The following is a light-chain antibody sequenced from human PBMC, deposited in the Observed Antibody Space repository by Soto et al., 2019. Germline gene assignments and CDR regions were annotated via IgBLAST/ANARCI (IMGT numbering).Light chain of an antibody. CDR2: AAS. J-gene: IGKJ1*01. Sequence: DIQVTQSPSSVSASVGDRVIITCRANQAIDRWLSWYQQKPGKAPHILISAASSLQSGVPSRFSGSGSGTDFILTISSLQPEDFATYYCQQAKSFPWTFGQGTKVDIK. CDR3: QQAKSFPWT. V-gene: IGKV1-12*01. CDR1: QAIDRW.